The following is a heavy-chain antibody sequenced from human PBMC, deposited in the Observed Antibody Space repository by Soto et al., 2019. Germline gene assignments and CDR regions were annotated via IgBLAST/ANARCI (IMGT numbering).Heavy chain of an antibody. V-gene: IGHV3-73*01. CDR1: GFTFSGSA. Sequence: EVQLVESGGGLVQPGGSLKLSCAASGFTFSGSAMHWVRQASGKGLEWVGRIRSKANSYATAYAASVKGRSTISRDDSKNTAYLQMNSLKTEDTAVYYCTSPIQLRAYWFAPWGQGTLVTVSS. CDR3: TSPIQLRAYWFAP. D-gene: IGHD5-18*01. CDR2: IRSKANSYAT. J-gene: IGHJ5*02.